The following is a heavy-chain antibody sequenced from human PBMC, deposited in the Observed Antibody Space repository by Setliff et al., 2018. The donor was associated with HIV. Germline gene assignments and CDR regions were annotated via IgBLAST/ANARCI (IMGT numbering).Heavy chain of an antibody. CDR1: GFTFNSYW. D-gene: IGHD2-15*01. CDR3: ARGGFNHAFDI. CDR2: VNNDGTDT. V-gene: IGHV3-74*01. J-gene: IGHJ3*02. Sequence: GESLKISCVASGFTFNSYWMYWVRQAPGKGLVCVSRVNNDGTDTIYADSVKGRFTISRDNAKSTVYLQMGSLSADDTAVYYCARGGFNHAFDIWGQGAMVTVSS.